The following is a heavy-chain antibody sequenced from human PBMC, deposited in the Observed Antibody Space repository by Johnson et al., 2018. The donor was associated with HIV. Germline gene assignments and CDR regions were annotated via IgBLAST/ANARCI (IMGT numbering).Heavy chain of an antibody. J-gene: IGHJ3*02. Sequence: VQLVESGGGLIQPEGSLRLSCAASGFTVSSNYMSWVRQAPGKGLEWVVVIYSGGSTYYADSVKGRFTSSRDNSKNTLYLQMTSLRAEDTAVYYCARVITEGGTRWAFDIWGQGTIVTVSS. CDR3: ARVITEGGTRWAFDI. V-gene: IGHV3-53*01. CDR2: IYSGGST. D-gene: IGHD6-13*01. CDR1: GFTVSSNY.